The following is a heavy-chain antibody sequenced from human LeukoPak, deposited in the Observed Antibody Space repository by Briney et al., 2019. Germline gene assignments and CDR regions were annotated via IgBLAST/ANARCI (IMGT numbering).Heavy chain of an antibody. CDR3: SRIKYGGNYRYHFDY. CDR1: GFNFNYFA. Sequence: PGVSLRLSCSASGFNFNYFAMSWIRQAPGKRLEWVSTIGDSGSGGSYADSVRGRFTISRDNSKNIVYLQMHSLRVDDSAVYYCSRIKYGGNYRYHFDYWGQGTLVTVSS. J-gene: IGHJ4*02. CDR2: IGDSGSGG. V-gene: IGHV3-23*01. D-gene: IGHD4/OR15-4a*01.